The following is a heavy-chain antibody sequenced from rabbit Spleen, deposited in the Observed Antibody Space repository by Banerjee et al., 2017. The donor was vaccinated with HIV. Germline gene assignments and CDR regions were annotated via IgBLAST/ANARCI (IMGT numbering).Heavy chain of an antibody. CDR1: GFSFSSRYC. CDR3: ARGYSYSYVAVAYVTDYFNL. D-gene: IGHD6-1*01. J-gene: IGHJ4*01. Sequence: QSLEESGGDLVKPGASLTLACTASGFSFSSRYCVCWVRQAPGKGLEWIACIYVGSSTNTYYASWAKGRFTVSKASSTTVTLQMTSLTAADTATYFCARGYSYSYVAVAYVTDYFNLWGQGTLVTVS. CDR2: IYVGSSTNT. V-gene: IGHV1S40*01.